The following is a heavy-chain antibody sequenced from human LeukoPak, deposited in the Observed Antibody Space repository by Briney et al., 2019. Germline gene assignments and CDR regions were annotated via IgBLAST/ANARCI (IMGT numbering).Heavy chain of an antibody. CDR3: ARDIPSRQFRLSAAEI. CDR2: ISWNSGSI. J-gene: IGHJ3*02. CDR1: GFTFNLNR. Sequence: GGSLRLSCAASGFTFNLNRIHWVRQAPGKGLEWVSGISWNSGSIDYADSVKGRFTISRDNAKNSLYLQMNSLRAEDTAVYYCARDIPSRQFRLSAAEIWGQGTMVTVSS. V-gene: IGHV3-9*01.